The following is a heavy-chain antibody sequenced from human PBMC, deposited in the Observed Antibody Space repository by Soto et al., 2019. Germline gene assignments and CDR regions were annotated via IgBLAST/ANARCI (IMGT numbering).Heavy chain of an antibody. D-gene: IGHD4-17*01. CDR1: GFTFSSYW. Sequence: PGGSLRLSCAASGFTFSSYWMSWVRQAPGKGLEWVATIKQDGSEKYYVDSVKCRLTISRDNAKNSLSPQMNSLRAEDTAVYYCARDGDYGDPIGYAFDIWGQGTMVTVSS. CDR3: ARDGDYGDPIGYAFDI. CDR2: IKQDGSEK. V-gene: IGHV3-7*01. J-gene: IGHJ3*02.